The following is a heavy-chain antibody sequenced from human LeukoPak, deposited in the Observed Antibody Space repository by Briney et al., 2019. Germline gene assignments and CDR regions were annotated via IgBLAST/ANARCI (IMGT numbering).Heavy chain of an antibody. CDR3: ARYYDILTDYHRFDY. CDR1: GFTFSSYA. D-gene: IGHD3-9*01. J-gene: IGHJ4*02. CDR2: ISGSGGST. V-gene: IGHV3-23*01. Sequence: PGGSLRLSCAASGFTFSSYAMSWVRQAPGKGLEWVSAISGSGGSTYYADSVKGRFTISRDNSKNTLYLQMNSLRAEDTAVYFCARYYDILTDYHRFDYWGQGTLVTVSS.